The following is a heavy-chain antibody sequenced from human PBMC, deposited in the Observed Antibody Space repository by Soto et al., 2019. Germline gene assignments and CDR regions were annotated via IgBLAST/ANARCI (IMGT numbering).Heavy chain of an antibody. CDR2: INPSGGST. Sequence: ASVKVSCKASGYTFTSYYMHWVRQAPGQGLEWMGIINPSGGSTSYAQKFQGRVTMTRDTSTSTVYMELSSLRSEDTAVYYCARDGSVTLRSSPAYYFDYWGQGTLVSVSS. D-gene: IGHD6-13*01. V-gene: IGHV1-46*01. J-gene: IGHJ4*02. CDR3: ARDGSVTLRSSPAYYFDY. CDR1: GYTFTSYY.